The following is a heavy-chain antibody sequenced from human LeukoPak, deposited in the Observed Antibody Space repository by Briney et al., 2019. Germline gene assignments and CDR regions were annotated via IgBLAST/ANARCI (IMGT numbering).Heavy chain of an antibody. Sequence: GGSLRLSCAASGFXFSDHWINWVRQAPGKGLEWVANIKPDGSEKSYVDSVKGRFTISRDNAKNSLYLQMNSLRAEDTAVYYCARLRSGYWGQGTLVTVSS. CDR2: IKPDGSEK. CDR1: GFXFSDHW. J-gene: IGHJ4*02. V-gene: IGHV3-7*02. CDR3: ARLRSGY.